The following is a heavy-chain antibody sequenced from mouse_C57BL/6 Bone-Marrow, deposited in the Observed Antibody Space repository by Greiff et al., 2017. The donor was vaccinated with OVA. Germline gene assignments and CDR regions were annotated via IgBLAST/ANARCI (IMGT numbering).Heavy chain of an antibody. Sequence: VKVVESGAELARPGASVTLSCKASGYTFTSYGISWVKQRTGQGLEWIGEIYPRSGNTYYNEKFKGKATLTADKSSSTAYMELRSLTSEDSAVYFCARKSNPWFAYWGQGTLVTVSA. J-gene: IGHJ3*01. CDR3: ARKSNPWFAY. D-gene: IGHD2-5*01. V-gene: IGHV1-81*01. CDR2: IYPRSGNT. CDR1: GYTFTSYG.